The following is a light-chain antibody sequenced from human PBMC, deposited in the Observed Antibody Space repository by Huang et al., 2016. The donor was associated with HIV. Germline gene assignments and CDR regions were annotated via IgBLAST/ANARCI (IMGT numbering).Light chain of an antibody. CDR2: GTS. Sequence: VLTQSPGTLSLSPGERANLSCRASQSVSSNYLAWYQQKPGQAPRLLIDGTSSRATGIPDRFSGSGSGTDFTLTISRLEPEDFAGYYCQQYGTSLPFTFGPGTKVDIK. CDR3: QQYGTSLPFT. J-gene: IGKJ3*01. CDR1: QSVSSNY. V-gene: IGKV3-20*01.